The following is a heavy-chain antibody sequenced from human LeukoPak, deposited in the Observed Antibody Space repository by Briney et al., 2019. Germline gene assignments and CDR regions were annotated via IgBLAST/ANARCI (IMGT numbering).Heavy chain of an antibody. J-gene: IGHJ6*02. CDR1: GFTFSSYE. CDR2: IYSGGST. V-gene: IGHV3-66*01. Sequence: GGSLRLSCAASGFTFSSYEMNWVRQAPGKGLEWVSVIYSGGSTYYADSVKGRFTISRDNSKNTLYLQMNSLRAEDTAVYYCARGQYYYYGMDVWGQGTTVTVSS. CDR3: ARGQYYYYGMDV.